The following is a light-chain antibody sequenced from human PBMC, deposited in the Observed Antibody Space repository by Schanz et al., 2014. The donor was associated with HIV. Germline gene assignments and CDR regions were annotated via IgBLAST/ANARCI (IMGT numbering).Light chain of an antibody. J-gene: IGLJ3*02. CDR2: NAY. V-gene: IGLV1-44*01. CDR1: SSNIGSNA. CDR3: AGWDDSLNAWV. Sequence: QSVLTQPPSASGTPGQRVTISCSGSSSNIGSNAVHWYQQLPGTAPKLLIYNAYHRPSGVPDRFSGSDSGTSASLAISGLQSEDETDYYCAGWDDSLNAWVFGGGTKLTVL.